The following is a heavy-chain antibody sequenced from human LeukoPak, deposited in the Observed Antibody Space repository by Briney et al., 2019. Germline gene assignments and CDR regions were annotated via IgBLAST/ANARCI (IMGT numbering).Heavy chain of an antibody. Sequence: ASVKVSCKASGYTFTSYYMHWVRQAPGQGLEWMGIINPSGGSTSYAQKFQGRVTMTRDMSTSTVYMELRSLRSDDTAVYYCARVYYDRPWFDPWGQGTLVTVSS. CDR1: GYTFTSYY. CDR3: ARVYYDRPWFDP. V-gene: IGHV1-46*01. J-gene: IGHJ5*02. D-gene: IGHD3-22*01. CDR2: INPSGGST.